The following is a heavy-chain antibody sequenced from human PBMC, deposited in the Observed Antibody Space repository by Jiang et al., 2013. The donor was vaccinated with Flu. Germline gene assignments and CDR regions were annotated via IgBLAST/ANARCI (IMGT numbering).Heavy chain of an antibody. Sequence: GPGLVKPSETLSLTCTVSGGSISSYYWSWIRQPAGKGLEWIGRIYTSGSTNYNPSLKSRVTMSVDTSKNQFSLKLNSVTAADTAVYYCARDERRVATISSLFDYWGQGTLVTVSS. CDR2: IYTSGST. CDR3: ARDERRVATISSLFDY. V-gene: IGHV4-4*07. CDR1: GGSISSYY. D-gene: IGHD5-12*01. J-gene: IGHJ4*02.